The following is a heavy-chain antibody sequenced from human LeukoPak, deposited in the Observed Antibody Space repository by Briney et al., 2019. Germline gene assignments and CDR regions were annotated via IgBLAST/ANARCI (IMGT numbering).Heavy chain of an antibody. CDR1: GFTFSSYA. Sequence: PGGSLRLSCAASGFTFSSYAMSWVRQAPGKGLEWVSGISWNSGSIGYADSVKGRFTISRDNAKNSLYLQMNSLRAEDTALYYCAVTGTPDPFDYWGQGTLVTVSS. V-gene: IGHV3-9*01. J-gene: IGHJ4*02. D-gene: IGHD1-20*01. CDR2: ISWNSGSI. CDR3: AVTGTPDPFDY.